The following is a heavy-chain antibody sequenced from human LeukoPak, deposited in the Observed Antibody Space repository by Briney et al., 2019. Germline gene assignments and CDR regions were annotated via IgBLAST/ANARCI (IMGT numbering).Heavy chain of an antibody. V-gene: IGHV3-33*06. CDR3: AKDIGGTSFSNWFDP. J-gene: IGHJ5*02. D-gene: IGHD2-15*01. CDR2: IMYEGSDN. Sequence: GVTVRLYCAASGFTFKNYDKHWVRQPPAKGLEWVAVIMYEGSDNYYVACVKGRFTICRDNSRNTLYLQMNRLSADDTAVYYCAKDIGGTSFSNWFDPWGQGTLVTVSS. CDR1: GFTFKNYD.